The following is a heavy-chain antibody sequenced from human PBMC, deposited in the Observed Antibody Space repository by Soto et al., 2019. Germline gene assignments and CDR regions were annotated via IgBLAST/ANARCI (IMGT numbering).Heavy chain of an antibody. D-gene: IGHD1-26*01. CDR3: AKDGGRELLLYYFDY. Sequence: GGSLRLSCAASGFTFSSYAMSWVRQAPGKGLEWVSAISGSGGSTYYADSVKGRFTISRDNSKNTLYLQMNSLRAEDTAVYYCAKDGGRELLLYYFDYWGQGTLVTVSS. J-gene: IGHJ4*02. CDR2: ISGSGGST. V-gene: IGHV3-23*01. CDR1: GFTFSSYA.